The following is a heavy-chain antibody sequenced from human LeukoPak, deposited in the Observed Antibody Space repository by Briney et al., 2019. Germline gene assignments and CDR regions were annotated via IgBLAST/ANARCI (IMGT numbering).Heavy chain of an antibody. CDR1: GFTFSSYG. CDR3: ARRNRDWSGFDY. V-gene: IGHV3-33*08. D-gene: IGHD3-9*01. Sequence: QSGGSLRLSCAASGFTFSSYGMHWVRQAPGKGLEWVAFIRYDGSNKYYADSVKGRFTISRDNSKNTLYLQMNSLRADDTAVYFCARRNRDWSGFDYWGQGTLVTVSS. J-gene: IGHJ4*02. CDR2: IRYDGSNK.